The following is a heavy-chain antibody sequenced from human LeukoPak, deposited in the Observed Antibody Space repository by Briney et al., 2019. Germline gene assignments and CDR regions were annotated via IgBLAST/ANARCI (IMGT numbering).Heavy chain of an antibody. CDR2: ITWKSHRT. J-gene: IGHJ4*02. CDR3: ASEVGYRSLGY. Sequence: GGSQRLSCAASGFTFDDDTMHWVRQNPGRGLEWVSFITWKSHRTHYADSVKGRFTVSRDNSKDSLYLQMNSLRTEDTGLYHCASEVGYRSLGYLGQGTLVTVSS. D-gene: IGHD3-3*01. CDR1: GFTFDDDT. V-gene: IGHV3-43*01.